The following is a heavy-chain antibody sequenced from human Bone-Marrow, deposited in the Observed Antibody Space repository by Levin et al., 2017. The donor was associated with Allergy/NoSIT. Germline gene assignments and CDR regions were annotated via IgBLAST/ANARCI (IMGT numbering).Heavy chain of an antibody. Sequence: ASVKVSCKASGYTFTGYYMHWVRQAPGQGLEWMGRINPNSGGTNYAQKFQGRVTMTRDTSISTAYMELSRLRSDDTAVYYCASCSGGSCLGGHFDYWGQGTLVTVSS. CDR2: INPNSGGT. V-gene: IGHV1-2*06. D-gene: IGHD2-15*01. CDR1: GYTFTGYY. CDR3: ASCSGGSCLGGHFDY. J-gene: IGHJ4*02.